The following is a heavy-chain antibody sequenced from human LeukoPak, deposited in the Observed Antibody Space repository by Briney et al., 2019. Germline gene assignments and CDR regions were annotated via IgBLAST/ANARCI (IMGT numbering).Heavy chain of an antibody. J-gene: IGHJ4*02. CDR2: IYPGDSDT. CDR3: ARSGTFGRYYYDSSGYYPFDY. V-gene: IGHV5-51*03. D-gene: IGHD3-22*01. Sequence: GQSLKISCKGSGYSFTSYWIGWVRQMPGKGLEWMGIIYPGDSDTRYSPSFQGHVTISDDKSISTAYLQWSSLKASDTAMYYCARSGTFGRYYYDSSGYYPFDYWGQGTLVTVSX. CDR1: GYSFTSYW.